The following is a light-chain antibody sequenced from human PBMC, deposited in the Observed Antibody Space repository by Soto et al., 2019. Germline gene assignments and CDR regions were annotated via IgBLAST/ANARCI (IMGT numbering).Light chain of an antibody. J-gene: IGKJ1*01. CDR3: QQYNSYTWT. CDR1: QSISSW. Sequence: IQMTQSPSTLSASVGDRVTITCRASQSISSWLAWYQQKPGKAPKLLIYDASSLESGVPSRFSGSGSGTEFTLTISSLQPDDFATYYCQQYNSYTWTFGQGTQGGY. V-gene: IGKV1-5*01. CDR2: DAS.